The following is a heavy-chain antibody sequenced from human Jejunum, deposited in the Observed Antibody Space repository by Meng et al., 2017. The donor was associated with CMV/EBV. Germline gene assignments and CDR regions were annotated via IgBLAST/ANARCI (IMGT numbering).Heavy chain of an antibody. J-gene: IGHJ5*02. D-gene: IGHD2-2*01. CDR3: ALFTRSWFDP. Sequence: QITLKESGPTLVKPTQTLTLTCSFSGFSPSTSGEGVGWIRQPPGKALEWLALIYRGDDKRYSPSLKSRLTITKDTSKNQVVLTLTNMDPVDTATYYCALFTRSWFDPWGQGTLVTVSS. CDR2: IYRGDDK. CDR1: GFSPSTSGEG. V-gene: IGHV2-5*02.